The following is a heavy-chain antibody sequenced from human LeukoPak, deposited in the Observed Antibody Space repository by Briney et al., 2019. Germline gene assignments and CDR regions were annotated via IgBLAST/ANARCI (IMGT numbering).Heavy chain of an antibody. V-gene: IGHV3-30*18. Sequence: PGRSLRLSCAASAFTFRNYAMHWVRQAPGKGLEWVAVISHYERNIYYADSVKGRFTISRDNSKNTLYLQMNSLRAEDTAVYYCAKDRTGLLVVPAALDYWGQGTLVTVSS. D-gene: IGHD2-2*01. J-gene: IGHJ4*02. CDR2: ISHYERNI. CDR3: AKDRTGLLVVPAALDY. CDR1: AFTFRNYA.